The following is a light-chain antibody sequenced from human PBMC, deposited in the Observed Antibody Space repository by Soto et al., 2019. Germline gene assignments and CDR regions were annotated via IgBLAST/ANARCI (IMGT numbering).Light chain of an antibody. V-gene: IGLV2-23*01. J-gene: IGLJ3*02. Sequence: QSALTQPASVSGSPGQSITISCTGTSSDVGSYNLVSWYQQHPGKALKLMISEGNKRPSGISNRFSGSKSGNTASLTISGLQAEDEADYYCCSFATSGTWVFGGGTKLTVL. CDR2: EGN. CDR3: CSFATSGTWV. CDR1: SSDVGSYNL.